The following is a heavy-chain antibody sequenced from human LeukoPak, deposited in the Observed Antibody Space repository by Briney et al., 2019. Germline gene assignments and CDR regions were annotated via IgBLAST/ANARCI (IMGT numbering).Heavy chain of an antibody. Sequence: GRSLRLSCAASGFTFSSYGMHGVRQAPGKGLEWGAVISYDGSNKYYADSVKGRFTISRDNSKNTLYLQMNSLRAEDTAVYYCAKGVNGYDYFDYWGQGTLVTVSS. J-gene: IGHJ4*02. V-gene: IGHV3-30*18. CDR2: ISYDGSNK. CDR3: AKGVNGYDYFDY. D-gene: IGHD5-12*01. CDR1: GFTFSSYG.